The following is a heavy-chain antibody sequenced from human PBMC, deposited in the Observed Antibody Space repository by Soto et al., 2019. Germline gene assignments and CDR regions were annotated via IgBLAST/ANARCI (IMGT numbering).Heavy chain of an antibody. V-gene: IGHV3-23*01. Sequence: GGSLRLSCAASGFTFSNFAMSWVRQAPGMGLEWVSVISGSGGSTYYADSVKGRFTISRDNSKNAMYLQMNSLRAEDTALYYCAKDVAVAVNSVEAFDIWGQGTMVTVSS. CDR2: ISGSGGST. CDR3: AKDVAVAVNSVEAFDI. D-gene: IGHD6-19*01. J-gene: IGHJ3*02. CDR1: GFTFSNFA.